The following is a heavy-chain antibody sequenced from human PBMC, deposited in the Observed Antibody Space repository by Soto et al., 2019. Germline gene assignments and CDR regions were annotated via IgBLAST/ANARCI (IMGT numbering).Heavy chain of an antibody. Sequence: PGGSLRLSCAASEFTFSTYPMHWVRQAPGKGLEWVAVISSDETNKYYADSVKGRFTISRDDSKNTLYLQMNNLRADDTAVYYCARGASDFWGAYPEIHFFDYWGHGTLVTVSS. CDR2: ISSDETNK. D-gene: IGHD3-3*01. J-gene: IGHJ4*01. CDR1: EFTFSTYP. V-gene: IGHV3-30-3*01. CDR3: ARGASDFWGAYPEIHFFDY.